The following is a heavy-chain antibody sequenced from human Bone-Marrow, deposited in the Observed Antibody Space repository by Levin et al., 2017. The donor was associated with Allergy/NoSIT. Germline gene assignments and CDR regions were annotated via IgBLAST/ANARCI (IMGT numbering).Heavy chain of an antibody. V-gene: IGHV1-69*02. J-gene: IGHJ6*02. Sequence: SVKVSCKASGGTFSSYTISWVRQAPGQGLEWMGRIIPILGIANYAQKFQGRVTITADKSTSTAYMELSSLRSEDTAVYYCARREPEGGDYYYGMDVWGQGTTVTVSS. CDR2: IIPILGIA. D-gene: IGHD1-26*01. CDR1: GGTFSSYT. CDR3: ARREPEGGDYYYGMDV.